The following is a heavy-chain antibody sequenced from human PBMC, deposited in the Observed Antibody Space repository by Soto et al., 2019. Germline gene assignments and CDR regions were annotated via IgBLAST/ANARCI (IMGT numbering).Heavy chain of an antibody. CDR2: ITSSSSTI. V-gene: IGHV3-48*02. Sequence: LRLSCAASGFTFTSNSMNWVRQAPGKGLEWISYITSSSSTIYYADSVKGRFTISRDNAKNSLYLQMNSLRDDDTAVYYCARGRVGTAYFDYWGQGALVTVSS. D-gene: IGHD2-21*02. J-gene: IGHJ4*02. CDR3: ARGRVGTAYFDY. CDR1: GFTFTSNS.